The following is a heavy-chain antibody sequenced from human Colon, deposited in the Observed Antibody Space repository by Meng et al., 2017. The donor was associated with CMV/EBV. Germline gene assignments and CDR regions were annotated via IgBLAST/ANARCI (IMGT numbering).Heavy chain of an antibody. CDR3: AREHISMVRGYGMDV. Sequence: LSLTCTVSGGSISSYYWSWIRQPPGKGLEWVAYISTSGVTIYYADSVRGRFTISRDNAKKSLYLQMNSLRAEDTAVYYCAREHISMVRGYGMDVWGQGTTVTVSS. CDR1: GGSISSYY. V-gene: IGHV3-11*01. D-gene: IGHD3-10*01. CDR2: ISTSGVTI. J-gene: IGHJ6*02.